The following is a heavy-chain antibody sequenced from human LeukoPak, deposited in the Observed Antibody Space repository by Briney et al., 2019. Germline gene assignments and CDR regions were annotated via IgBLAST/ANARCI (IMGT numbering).Heavy chain of an antibody. CDR3: VKVLLDHTPDY. CDR2: ISYDGSNK. CDR1: GFTFSSYG. Sequence: GGSLRLSCAASGFTFSSYGMHWVRQAPGKGLEWVAVISYDGSNKYYADSVKGRFTISRDNSKNTLYLHMSSLRAEDTAVYYCVKVLLDHTPDYWGQGTLVTVSS. V-gene: IGHV3-30*18. D-gene: IGHD2-15*01. J-gene: IGHJ4*02.